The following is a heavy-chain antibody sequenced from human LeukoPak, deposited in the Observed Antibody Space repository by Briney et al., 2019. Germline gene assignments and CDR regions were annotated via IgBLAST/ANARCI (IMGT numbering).Heavy chain of an antibody. CDR3: ARDRLLPAAGNLGEFDY. Sequence: PRGSLRLSCAASRFTARSNYMSSVRQAPGPGLEGVSVIYSGGSTYYADSVQRRFTISRDNSKNTMYLQMNSLRAEDTAVYYCARDRLLPAAGNLGEFDYWGQGTLVTVSS. D-gene: IGHD6-13*01. CDR1: RFTARSNY. J-gene: IGHJ4*02. V-gene: IGHV3-66*01. CDR2: IYSGGST.